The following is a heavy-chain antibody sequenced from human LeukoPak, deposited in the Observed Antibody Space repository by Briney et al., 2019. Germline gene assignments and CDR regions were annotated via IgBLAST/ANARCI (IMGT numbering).Heavy chain of an antibody. J-gene: IGHJ4*02. CDR2: IKQDGSEK. CDR3: ARGRYCSSTSCRFDY. CDR1: GFTFSSYW. D-gene: IGHD2-2*01. Sequence: GGSLRLSCAASGFTFSSYWMSWVRRAPGKGLEWVANIKQDGSEKYYVDSVKGRFTISRDNAKNSLYLQMNSLRAEDTAVYYCARGRYCSSTSCRFDYWGQGTLVTASS. V-gene: IGHV3-7*04.